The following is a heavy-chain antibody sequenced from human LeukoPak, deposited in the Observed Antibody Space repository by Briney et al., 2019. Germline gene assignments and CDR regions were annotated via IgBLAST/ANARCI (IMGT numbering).Heavy chain of an antibody. V-gene: IGHV1-18*01. CDR2: ISAYNGNT. D-gene: IGHD3-22*01. J-gene: IGHJ3*02. Sequence: ASVKVSCKASGYTFTSYGISWVRQAPGQGLEWMGWISAYNGNTNYAQKLQGRVTMTTDTSTSTAYMELRSLRSDDTAVYYCAGDRQLLTMIVVVITDPDAFDIWGQGTMVTVSS. CDR3: AGDRQLLTMIVVVITDPDAFDI. CDR1: GYTFTSYG.